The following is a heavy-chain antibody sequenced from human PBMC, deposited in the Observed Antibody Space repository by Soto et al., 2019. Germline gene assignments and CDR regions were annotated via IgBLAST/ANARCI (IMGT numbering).Heavy chain of an antibody. D-gene: IGHD2-2*03. J-gene: IGHJ6*02. Sequence: ASVKVSCKASGYTFTGYYMHCGRQAPGQGLEWMGWINPNSGGTNYAQKFQGWVTMTRDTSISTAYMELSRLGSDDTAVYYCAISGDPFHVDFAPGRFTRYGMDVWGQGTTVPVSS. V-gene: IGHV1-2*04. CDR2: INPNSGGT. CDR3: AISGDPFHVDFAPGRFTRYGMDV. CDR1: GYTFTGYY.